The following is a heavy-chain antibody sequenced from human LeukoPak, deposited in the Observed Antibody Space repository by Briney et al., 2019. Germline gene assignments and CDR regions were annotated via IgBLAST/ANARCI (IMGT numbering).Heavy chain of an antibody. D-gene: IGHD6-19*01. Sequence: GGSLRLSCAASGFTFSSYGMHWVRQAPGKGLEWVAVISYDGSNKYYAGSVKGRFTISRDNSKNTLYLQMNSLRAEDTAVYYCAKEGRSGWYSGYWGQGTLVTVSS. J-gene: IGHJ4*02. CDR1: GFTFSSYG. CDR2: ISYDGSNK. CDR3: AKEGRSGWYSGY. V-gene: IGHV3-30*18.